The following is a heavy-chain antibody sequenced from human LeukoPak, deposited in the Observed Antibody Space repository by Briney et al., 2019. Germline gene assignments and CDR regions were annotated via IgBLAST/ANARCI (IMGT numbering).Heavy chain of an antibody. J-gene: IGHJ4*02. CDR2: IIGNGAYT. D-gene: IGHD4-17*01. V-gene: IGHV3-23*01. Sequence: GGSLRLSCAASGITVSSYAMSWVRQAPGKGLEWVSRIIGNGAYTYYADSVKGRFTISRDNSKNTLYLQMNSLRAEDTAVYYCAPPSMTTGDYWGQGTLATVPS. CDR3: APPSMTTGDY. CDR1: GITVSSYA.